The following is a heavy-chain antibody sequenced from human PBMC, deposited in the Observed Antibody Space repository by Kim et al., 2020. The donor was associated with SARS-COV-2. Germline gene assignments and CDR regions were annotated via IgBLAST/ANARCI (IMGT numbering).Heavy chain of an antibody. J-gene: IGHJ4*02. D-gene: IGHD3-10*01. CDR1: GFTFSSYA. CDR3: ARDADGSGSSPYYFDY. CDR2: ISYDGSNK. V-gene: IGHV3-30*04. Sequence: GGSLRLSCAASGFTFSSYAMHGVRQAPGKGLEWVAVISYDGSNKYYADSVKGRFTISRDNSKNTLYLQMNSLRAEDTAVYYCARDADGSGSSPYYFDYWGQGTLVTVSS.